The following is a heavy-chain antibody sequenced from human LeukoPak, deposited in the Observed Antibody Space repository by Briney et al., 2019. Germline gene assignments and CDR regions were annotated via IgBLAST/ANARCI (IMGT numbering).Heavy chain of an antibody. V-gene: IGHV3-30*04. Sequence: GGSLRLSCVVSGFNFDNFAMHWVRQPLGKGLEWVAVISYDGSNKYYADSVKGRFTISRDNSKNTLYLQMNSLRVEDTAVYYCASGYCSTASCFYWGQGTLVTVS. CDR3: ASGYCSTASCFY. CDR2: ISYDGSNK. D-gene: IGHD2-2*01. J-gene: IGHJ4*02. CDR1: GFNFDNFA.